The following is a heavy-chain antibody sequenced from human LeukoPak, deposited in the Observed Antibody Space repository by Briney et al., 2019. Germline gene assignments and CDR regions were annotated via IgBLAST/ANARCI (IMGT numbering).Heavy chain of an antibody. Sequence: ASVKVSCKASGYTFTSYYMHWVRQAPGQGLEWMGIINPSGGSTSYAQKFQGRVTMTRDTSTSTAYMELSSLRSEDTAVYYCARGGNSSGARLRIDYWGQGTLVTVSS. CDR2: INPSGGST. J-gene: IGHJ4*02. CDR1: GYTFTSYY. V-gene: IGHV1-46*01. D-gene: IGHD3-22*01. CDR3: ARGGNSSGARLRIDY.